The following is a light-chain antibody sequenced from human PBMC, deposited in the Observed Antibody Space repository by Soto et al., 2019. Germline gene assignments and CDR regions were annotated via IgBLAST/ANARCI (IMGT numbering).Light chain of an antibody. J-gene: IGKJ1*01. CDR2: DAS. CDR3: QQYGSSPWT. CDR1: QSVDSY. Sequence: EIVLTQSPATLSLSPGERATLSCRASQSVDSYLAWYQQKVGQAPRLLIYDASNRATGIPARFSGSGSGTDFTLTISRLEPEDFAVYYCQQYGSSPWTFGQGTKVDIK. V-gene: IGKV3-20*01.